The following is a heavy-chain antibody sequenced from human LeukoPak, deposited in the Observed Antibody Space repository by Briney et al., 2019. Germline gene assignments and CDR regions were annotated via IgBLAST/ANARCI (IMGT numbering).Heavy chain of an antibody. D-gene: IGHD2-2*01. CDR1: GYTFTSYG. Sequence: ASVKVSCKASGYTFTSYGISWVRQAPGQGLEWMGWISAYNGNTNYAQKFQGRVTITTDESTSTAYMELSSLRSEDTAVYYCARTLSPYCSSTSCPISGWGQGTLVTVSS. CDR3: ARTLSPYCSSTSCPISG. CDR2: ISAYNGNT. V-gene: IGHV1-18*01. J-gene: IGHJ4*02.